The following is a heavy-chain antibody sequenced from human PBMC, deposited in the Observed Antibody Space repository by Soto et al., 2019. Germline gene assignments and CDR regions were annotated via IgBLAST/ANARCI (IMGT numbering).Heavy chain of an antibody. V-gene: IGHV4-38-2*01. Sequence: SETLSLTCAVSGYSISSGYYWGWIRQPPGKGLEWIGSIYHSGSTYYNPSLKSRVTISVDTSKNQFSLKLSSVTAADTAVYYCARVRWDAFDIWGQGTMVTVS. CDR2: IYHSGST. CDR3: ARVRWDAFDI. J-gene: IGHJ3*02. CDR1: GYSISSGYY.